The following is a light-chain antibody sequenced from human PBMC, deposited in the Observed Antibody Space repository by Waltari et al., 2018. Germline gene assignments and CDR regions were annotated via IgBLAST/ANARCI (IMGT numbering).Light chain of an antibody. CDR3: SSYTTSSTLYV. CDR2: DVN. J-gene: IGLJ1*01. V-gene: IGLV2-14*03. CDR1: SMNVFACNYNY. Sequence: TALTHPPSVSAAPGLPITISSTRTSMNVFACNYNYVPSYQQPPGKAPKLMIYDVNTRPSGVSNRFYGSNSGNTASLTISGLQAEDDADYYCSSYTTSSTLYVFGTGTTVTVL.